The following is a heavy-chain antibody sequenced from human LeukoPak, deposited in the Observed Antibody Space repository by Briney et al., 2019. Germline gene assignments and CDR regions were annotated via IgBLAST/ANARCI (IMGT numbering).Heavy chain of an antibody. D-gene: IGHD3-16*02. CDR3: ARGYTYDYVWGSYRTGFDY. CDR1: GGSISSYY. V-gene: IGHV4-59*01. CDR2: IYYSGST. J-gene: IGHJ4*02. Sequence: SETLSLTCTVSGGSISSYYWSWIRQPPGKGLEWIGYIYYSGSTNYNPSLKSRVTISVDTSKNQFSLKLSSVTAEDTAVYYCARGYTYDYVWGSYRTGFDYWGQGTPVTVSS.